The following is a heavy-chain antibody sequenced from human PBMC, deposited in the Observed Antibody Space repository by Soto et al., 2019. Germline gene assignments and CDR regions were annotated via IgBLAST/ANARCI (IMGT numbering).Heavy chain of an antibody. CDR3: ARLRYSGYDDALDI. CDR1: GYSFTSYW. V-gene: IGHV5-51*01. J-gene: IGHJ3*02. Sequence: GESLKISCKGSGYSFTSYWNGWVRQMPGKGLEWMGIIYPGDSDTRYSPSFQGQVTISADKSFSTAYLQWSSLKASDTSMYYCARLRYSGYDDALDIWGQGTMVTVSS. CDR2: IYPGDSDT. D-gene: IGHD5-12*01.